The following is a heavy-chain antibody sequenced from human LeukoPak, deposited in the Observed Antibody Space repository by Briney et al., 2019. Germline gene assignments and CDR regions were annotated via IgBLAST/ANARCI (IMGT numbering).Heavy chain of an antibody. D-gene: IGHD2-15*01. CDR3: ASDIVVVVAVTAPDHHYFDY. Sequence: GGSLRLSCAASGFTFSSYWMSWVRQAPGKGLEWVANIKQDGSEKYYVDSVKGRFTISRDNAKNTLYLQMNSLRAEDTAVYYCASDIVVVVAVTAPDHHYFDYWGQGTLVTVSS. J-gene: IGHJ4*02. CDR1: GFTFSSYW. V-gene: IGHV3-7*01. CDR2: IKQDGSEK.